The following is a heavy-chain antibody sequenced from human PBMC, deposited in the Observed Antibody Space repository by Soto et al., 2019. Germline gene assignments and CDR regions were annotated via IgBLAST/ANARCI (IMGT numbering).Heavy chain of an antibody. CDR2: TRNKANSYTT. D-gene: IGHD5-18*01. CDR1: GFTFSDHY. J-gene: IGHJ6*02. V-gene: IGHV3-72*01. CDR3: ARGVDTAMAY. Sequence: EVQLVESGGGLVQPGGSLRLSCAASGFTFSDHYMDWVRQAPGKGLEWVGRTRNKANSYTTEYAASVKGRFTISRDDSKNSLYLQMNSLKPEDTAVYYCARGVDTAMAYWGQGTTVTVSS.